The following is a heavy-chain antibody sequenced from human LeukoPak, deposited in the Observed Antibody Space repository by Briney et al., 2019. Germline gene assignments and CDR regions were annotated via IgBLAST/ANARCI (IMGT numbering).Heavy chain of an antibody. CDR3: ARGRGYDFWSGYSGHYFDY. D-gene: IGHD3-3*01. J-gene: IGHJ4*02. Sequence: SETLCLTCAVSGGSFSGYYWSWIRQPPGKGLEWIGEINHSGSTNYNPSLKSRVTISVDTSKNQFSLKLSSVTAADTAVYYCARGRGYDFWSGYSGHYFDYWGQGTLVTVSS. CDR2: INHSGST. V-gene: IGHV4-34*01. CDR1: GGSFSGYY.